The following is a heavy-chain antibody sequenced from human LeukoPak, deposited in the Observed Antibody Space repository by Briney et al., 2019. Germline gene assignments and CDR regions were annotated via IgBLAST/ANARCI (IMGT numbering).Heavy chain of an antibody. CDR3: AREGGYYGSGSYYNVY. CDR1: GYTFTGYY. V-gene: IGHV1-2*02. D-gene: IGHD3-10*01. Sequence: GASVKVSCKASGYTFTGYYMHWVRQAPGQGLEWMGWINPNSGGTNYAQKFQGRVTMTRDTSISTAYMELSRLRSVDTAVYYCAREGGYYGSGSYYNVYWGQGTLVTVSS. J-gene: IGHJ4*02. CDR2: INPNSGGT.